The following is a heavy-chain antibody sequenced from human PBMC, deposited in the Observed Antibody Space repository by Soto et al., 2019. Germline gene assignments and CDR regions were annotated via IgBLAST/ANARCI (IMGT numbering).Heavy chain of an antibody. D-gene: IGHD2-8*02. J-gene: IGHJ4*02. Sequence: LQLQESGPGVVKPSETLSLACSVSGGSIRSNDYFCGWVRQPPGKGLEWIASINSNGGTYDSPSLKSRATVSIDTSKNQFFLTVRSVTAADTAVYYCASFLVGATARNDFDSWGQGTLVTISS. CDR2: INSNGGT. CDR1: GGSIRSNDYF. V-gene: IGHV4-39*01. CDR3: ASFLVGATARNDFDS.